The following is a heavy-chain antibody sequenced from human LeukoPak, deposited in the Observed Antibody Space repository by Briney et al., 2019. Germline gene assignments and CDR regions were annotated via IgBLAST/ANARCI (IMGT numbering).Heavy chain of an antibody. Sequence: ASVKVSCTASGYTFTAYFMHWVRQAPGQGREWMGWINPNSGATNYAQKFQGRGTLTRDTSISTAYMELSRLRSDDTAVYYCAIVGRYGSAFDYWGQGTLVTVSS. J-gene: IGHJ4*02. CDR3: AIVGRYGSAFDY. V-gene: IGHV1-2*02. D-gene: IGHD3-10*01. CDR2: INPNSGAT. CDR1: GYTFTAYF.